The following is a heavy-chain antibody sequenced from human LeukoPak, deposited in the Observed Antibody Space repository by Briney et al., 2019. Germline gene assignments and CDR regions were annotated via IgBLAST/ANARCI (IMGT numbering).Heavy chain of an antibody. CDR1: GYTFTGYY. D-gene: IGHD5-24*01. Sequence: GASVKVSCKASGYTFTGYYMHWVGQAPGQGLEWMGWINPNSGGTNYAQKFQGRVTMTRDTSISTAYMELSRLRSDDTAVYYCARVRMATIIYFDYWGQGTLVTVSS. J-gene: IGHJ4*02. CDR2: INPNSGGT. CDR3: ARVRMATIIYFDY. V-gene: IGHV1-2*02.